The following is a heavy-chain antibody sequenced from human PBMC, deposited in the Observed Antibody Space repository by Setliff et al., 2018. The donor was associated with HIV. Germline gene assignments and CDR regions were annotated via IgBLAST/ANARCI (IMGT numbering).Heavy chain of an antibody. Sequence: TSETLSLTCTVSGGSISSSSYYWGWIRQPPGKGLEWIGSIYYSGSTYYNPSLKSRVTISVDTSKNQFSLKLSSVTAADTAVYYCARHLAENSGYDFGIFDYWGQGTLVTVSS. V-gene: IGHV4-39*01. J-gene: IGHJ4*02. D-gene: IGHD5-12*01. CDR2: IYYSGST. CDR1: GGSISSSSYY. CDR3: ARHLAENSGYDFGIFDY.